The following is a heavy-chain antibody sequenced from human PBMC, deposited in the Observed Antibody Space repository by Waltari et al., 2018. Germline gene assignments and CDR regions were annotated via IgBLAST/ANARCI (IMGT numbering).Heavy chain of an antibody. D-gene: IGHD1-20*01. Sequence: QVQLVQSGAEVKKPGASVKVSCKASGYTFTGYYMHWVRQAPGQGLEWMGWINPNSGGTNYAQKCQGRVTMTRATSISTAYMELSRLRSDDTAVYYCARLGWPFNWNAFDIWGQGTMVTVSS. CDR1: GYTFTGYY. V-gene: IGHV1-2*02. CDR2: INPNSGGT. J-gene: IGHJ3*02. CDR3: ARLGWPFNWNAFDI.